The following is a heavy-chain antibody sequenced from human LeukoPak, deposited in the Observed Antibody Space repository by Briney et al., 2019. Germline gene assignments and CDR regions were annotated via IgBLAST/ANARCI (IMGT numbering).Heavy chain of an antibody. CDR1: GYTFTAYY. CDR3: ARGGALWFGEPGAFDI. D-gene: IGHD3-10*01. Sequence: GASVKVSCKASGYTFTAYYVHWVRQAPGQGLEWMGWINPNSGGTNYAQKFQGRVTMTRDTSISTAYMELSRLRSDDTAVYYCARGGALWFGEPGAFDIWGQGTMVTVSS. J-gene: IGHJ3*02. CDR2: INPNSGGT. V-gene: IGHV1-2*02.